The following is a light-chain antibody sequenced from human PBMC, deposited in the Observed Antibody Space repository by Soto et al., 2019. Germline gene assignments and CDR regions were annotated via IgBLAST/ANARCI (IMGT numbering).Light chain of an antibody. CDR3: CSYARRNIML. CDR2: EGT. J-gene: IGLJ3*02. CDR1: SSDVGSYNL. Sequence: QSVLTQPASVSGSPGQSITISCTGTSSDVGSYNLVSWYQHHPGKAPNLMIYEGTKRPSGVSDRSSGSKSGNAASLTIAGLQAEDGAEYYCCSYARRNIMLFGGGTKLTVL. V-gene: IGLV2-23*01.